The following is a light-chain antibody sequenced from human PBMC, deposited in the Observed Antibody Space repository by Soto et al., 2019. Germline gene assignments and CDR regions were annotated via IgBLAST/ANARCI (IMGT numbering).Light chain of an antibody. CDR1: QSVSSSY. CDR3: QQYNNWPIT. J-gene: IGKJ5*01. Sequence: EIVMTQSPATLSVSPGDRATLSCRASQSVSSSYLAWYQQKPGQAPRLLIYGASTRATGIPARFSGSGSGTEFTLTISSLQSEDFAVYYCQQYNNWPITFGQGTRLEIK. CDR2: GAS. V-gene: IGKV3-15*01.